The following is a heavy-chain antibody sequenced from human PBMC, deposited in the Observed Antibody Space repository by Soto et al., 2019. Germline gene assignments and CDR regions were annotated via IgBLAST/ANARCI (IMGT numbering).Heavy chain of an antibody. V-gene: IGHV3-21*01. D-gene: IGHD2-15*01. CDR1: GFTFSSYS. CDR3: ASELVVAASYYYYYDMDV. J-gene: IGHJ6*02. Sequence: EVQLVESGGGLVKPGGSLRLSCAASGFTFSSYSMNWVRQAPGKGLEWVSSISSSSSYIYYADSVKGRFTISRDNAKNSLYLQMNSLRAEDTAVYYRASELVVAASYYYYYDMDVWGQGTTVTVSS. CDR2: ISSSSSYI.